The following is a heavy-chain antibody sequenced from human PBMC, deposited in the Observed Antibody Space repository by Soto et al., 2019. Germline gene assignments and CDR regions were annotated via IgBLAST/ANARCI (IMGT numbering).Heavy chain of an antibody. CDR2: IYHSGTT. CDR3: ARESYYYSGTYYPFDY. V-gene: IGHV4-4*02. D-gene: IGHD3-10*01. CDR1: GGSISSRNW. J-gene: IGHJ4*02. Sequence: SETLSLTCVVSGGSISSRNWWSWVRQPPEKGLEWIGEIYHSGTTNYNPSLKSRVTISVDKSKNQISLNLKSVTAADTAVYYCARESYYYSGTYYPFDYWGQGTLVTVSS.